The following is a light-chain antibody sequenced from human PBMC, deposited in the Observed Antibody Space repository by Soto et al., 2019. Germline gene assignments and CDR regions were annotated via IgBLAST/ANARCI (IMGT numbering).Light chain of an antibody. V-gene: IGKV3-15*01. J-gene: IGKJ5*01. CDR1: QTVRTR. CDR3: QQYDRWPRTT. CDR2: DAS. Sequence: EIVMTQSPATLSLSPGERVSLTCRASQTVRTRVAWYQQEPGQSPRLLILDASTRVTGVPDRFSGSGSGTEFTLSIRSLQSEDSGLYYCQQYDRWPRTTFGQGTRLEIK.